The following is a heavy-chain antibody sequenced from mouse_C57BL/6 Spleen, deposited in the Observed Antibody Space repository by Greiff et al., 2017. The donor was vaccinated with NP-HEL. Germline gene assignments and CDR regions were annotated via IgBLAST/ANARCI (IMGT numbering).Heavy chain of an antibody. CDR3: ARLANWDVYYAMDY. V-gene: IGHV5-6*01. CDR1: GFTFSSYG. Sequence: EVKLMESGGDLVKPGGSLKLSCAASGFTFSSYGMSWVRQTPDKRLEWVATISSGGSYTYYPDSVKGRFTISRDNAKNTLYLQMSSLKSEDTAMYDCARLANWDVYYAMDYWGQGTSVTVSS. J-gene: IGHJ4*01. CDR2: ISSGGSYT. D-gene: IGHD4-1*01.